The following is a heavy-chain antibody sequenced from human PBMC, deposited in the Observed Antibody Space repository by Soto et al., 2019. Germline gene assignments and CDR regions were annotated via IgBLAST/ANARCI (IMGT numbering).Heavy chain of an antibody. CDR2: IYYSGST. Sequence: SDTLSLTCTVSGGSISSSSYYWGWIRQPPGKGLEWIGSIYYSGSTYYNPSLKSRVTISVDTSKNQFSLKLSSVTAADTAVYYCARHVGGSYDWFDPWGQGTLVTVSS. D-gene: IGHD1-26*01. J-gene: IGHJ5*02. CDR1: GGSISSSSYY. V-gene: IGHV4-39*01. CDR3: ARHVGGSYDWFDP.